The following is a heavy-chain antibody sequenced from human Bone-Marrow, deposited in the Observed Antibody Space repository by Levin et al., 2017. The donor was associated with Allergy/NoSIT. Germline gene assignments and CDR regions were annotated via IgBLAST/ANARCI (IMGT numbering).Heavy chain of an antibody. D-gene: IGHD3-16*01. V-gene: IGHV3-7*04. CDR3: ARDAYSYANY. CDR1: GLSVSSYW. J-gene: IGHJ4*02. CDR2: IKKDGSET. Sequence: GGSLRLSCVVSGLSVSSYWMSWVRQAPGKGLEWVANIKKDGSETHYVDSVKGRFTISRDNAKNSLYLQMNSLRAEDTAVYYCARDAYSYANYWGQGTLVTVSS.